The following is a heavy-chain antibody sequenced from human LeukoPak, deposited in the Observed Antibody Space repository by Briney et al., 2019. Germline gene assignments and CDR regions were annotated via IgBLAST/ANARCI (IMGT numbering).Heavy chain of an antibody. CDR2: IYYSGST. CDR1: GGSISSYY. D-gene: IGHD3-22*01. J-gene: IGHJ3*02. CDR3: ARYDSSGYYYHDAFDI. V-gene: IGHV4-59*01. Sequence: PSETLSLTCTVSGGSISSYYWSWIRQPPGKGLEWIGYIYYSGSTNYNPSLKSRVTISVDTSKNQFSLKLSSVTAADTAVYYCARYDSSGYYYHDAFDIWGQGTMVTVSS.